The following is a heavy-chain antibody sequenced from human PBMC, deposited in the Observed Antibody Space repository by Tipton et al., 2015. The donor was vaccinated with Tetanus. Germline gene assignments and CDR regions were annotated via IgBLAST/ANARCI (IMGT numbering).Heavy chain of an antibody. V-gene: IGHV4-31*03. CDR1: GGYISSGGYY. Sequence: GLVKPSQTLSLTCSVSGGYISSGGYYWSWIRQHPGKGLEWVGDIYNSGSTYYNPSLKSRVTISVQPSKNQFSLKLNSVNAADTAVYYCARDQARGARGLNYFDYGGQGSLVTVSS. CDR2: IYNSGST. J-gene: IGHJ4*02. CDR3: ARDQARGARGLNYFDY. D-gene: IGHD1-26*01.